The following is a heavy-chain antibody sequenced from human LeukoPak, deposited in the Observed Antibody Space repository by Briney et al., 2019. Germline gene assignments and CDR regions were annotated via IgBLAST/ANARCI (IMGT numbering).Heavy chain of an antibody. CDR1: GYTFTSNG. CDR2: INTNTGNP. CDR3: ARSMTPQYFQH. J-gene: IGHJ1*01. V-gene: IGHV7-4-1*02. Sequence: ASVKVSCKASGYTFTSNGMNWVRQAPGQGLEWMGWINTNTGNPTYAQGFTGRLVFSLDTSVSTSYLQISSLKAEDTAVYYCARSMTPQYFQHWGQGTLVTVSS.